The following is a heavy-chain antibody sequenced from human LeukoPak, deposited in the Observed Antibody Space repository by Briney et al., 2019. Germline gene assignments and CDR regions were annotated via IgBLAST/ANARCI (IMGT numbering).Heavy chain of an antibody. D-gene: IGHD6-13*01. Sequence: ASVKVSCKASGYIFTGYYMHWVRQAPGQGLEWMGWINPNSGDTNYAQKFQGRVTMTRDTSISTAYMELSRLRSDDTAVYYCARGSEHSSSWFRRREVFDYWGQGTLVTVSS. V-gene: IGHV1-2*02. J-gene: IGHJ4*02. CDR2: INPNSGDT. CDR1: GYIFTGYY. CDR3: ARGSEHSSSWFRRREVFDY.